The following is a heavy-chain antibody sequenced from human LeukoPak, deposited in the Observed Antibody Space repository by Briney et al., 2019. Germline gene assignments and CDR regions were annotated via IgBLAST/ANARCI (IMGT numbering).Heavy chain of an antibody. J-gene: IGHJ3*02. D-gene: IGHD3-10*01. CDR3: ARGFGSGSYSRAAFDI. CDR2: FYHSGSI. Sequence: PSETLSLTCNVSGGSISSYYWSWIRQPPGKGLEWIGHFYHSGSINYSPSLNSRVTISIDTSKKQVSLNLKSVTAADTAVYYCARGFGSGSYSRAAFDIWGQGQWSPSLQ. V-gene: IGHV4-59*01. CDR1: GGSISSYY.